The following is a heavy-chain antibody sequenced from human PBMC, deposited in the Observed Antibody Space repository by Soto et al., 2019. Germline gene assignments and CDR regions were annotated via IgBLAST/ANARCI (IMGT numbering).Heavy chain of an antibody. CDR2: INQDGKED. D-gene: IGHD1-1*01. CDR3: ARTGDGHHDFLDY. V-gene: IGHV3-7*01. J-gene: IGHJ4*02. CDR1: GFTFSSYW. Sequence: GGSLRLSCGASGFTFSSYWMNWVRQAPGKGLEWVANINQDGKEDNLLDSVKGRFTISRDNAKNSLFLQMNSLRVDDTAVYYCARTGDGHHDFLDYWGQGALVTVSS.